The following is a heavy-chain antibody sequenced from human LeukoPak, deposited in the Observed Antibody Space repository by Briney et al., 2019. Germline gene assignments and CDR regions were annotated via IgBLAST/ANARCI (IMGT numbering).Heavy chain of an antibody. CDR1: GFTFDDYG. V-gene: IGHV3-20*04. J-gene: IGHJ4*02. D-gene: IGHD1-26*01. CDR2: INWNGGST. Sequence: GGSLRLSCAASGFTFDDYGMSWVRQAPGKGLEWVSGINWNGGSTGYADSVKGRFTISRDNAKNSLNLQMNSLRAEDTALYYCAREFDRYSGSYPKDFDYWGQGTLVTVSS. CDR3: AREFDRYSGSYPKDFDY.